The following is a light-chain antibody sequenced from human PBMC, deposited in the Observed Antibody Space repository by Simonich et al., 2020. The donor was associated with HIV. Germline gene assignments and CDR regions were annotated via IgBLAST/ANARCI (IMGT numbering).Light chain of an antibody. CDR1: QSPLHSNGYNY. CDR2: LGS. J-gene: IGKJ2*03. Sequence: DIVMTKSPLSLPVTPGERASISCRSIQSPLHSNGYNYLAWYLQKPGQSPQLLIYLGSNRASGVPDRFSGSASGTDFTLKISRVEAEDVGVYYCMQALQTPYSFGQGTKLEIK. CDR3: MQALQTPYS. V-gene: IGKV2-28*01.